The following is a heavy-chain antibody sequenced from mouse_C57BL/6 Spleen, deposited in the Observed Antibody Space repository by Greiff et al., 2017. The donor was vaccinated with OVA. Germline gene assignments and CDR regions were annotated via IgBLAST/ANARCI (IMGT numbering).Heavy chain of an antibody. Sequence: QVQLQQPGAELVKPGASVKLSCKASGYTFTSYWMQWVKQRPGQGLEWIGEIDPSDSYTNYNQKFKGKATLTVDTSSSTAYMQLSSLTSEDSAVYYCAIQLLRGYAMDYWGQGTSVTVSS. V-gene: IGHV1-50*01. D-gene: IGHD1-1*01. CDR3: AIQLLRGYAMDY. CDR2: IDPSDSYT. J-gene: IGHJ4*01. CDR1: GYTFTSYW.